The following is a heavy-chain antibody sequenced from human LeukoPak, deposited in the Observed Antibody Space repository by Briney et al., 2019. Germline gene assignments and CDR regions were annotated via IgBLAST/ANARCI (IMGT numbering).Heavy chain of an antibody. Sequence: ASVKVSCKASGYTFTSYYMHWVRQAPGQGLEWMGIINPSGGSTSYAQKFQGRVTMTRDTSTSTVYMELSSLRSEDTAVYYCARDQGQDTAMVYFDYWGQGTLVTVSS. D-gene: IGHD5-18*01. J-gene: IGHJ4*02. CDR1: GYTFTSYY. V-gene: IGHV1-46*01. CDR3: ARDQGQDTAMVYFDY. CDR2: INPSGGST.